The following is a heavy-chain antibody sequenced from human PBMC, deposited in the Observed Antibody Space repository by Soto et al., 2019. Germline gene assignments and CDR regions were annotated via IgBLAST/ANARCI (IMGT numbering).Heavy chain of an antibody. Sequence: EVPLVESGGGLVQPGGSLRLSCAASGFTFSSYSMNWVRQAPGKGLEWVSYISSSSSTIYYADSVKGRFTISRDNAKNSLYLQMNSLRAEDTAVYYCASDAQTLQDDYGDYLRSGYWGQGTLVTVSS. D-gene: IGHD4-17*01. J-gene: IGHJ4*02. CDR1: GFTFSSYS. CDR3: ASDAQTLQDDYGDYLRSGY. V-gene: IGHV3-48*01. CDR2: ISSSSSTI.